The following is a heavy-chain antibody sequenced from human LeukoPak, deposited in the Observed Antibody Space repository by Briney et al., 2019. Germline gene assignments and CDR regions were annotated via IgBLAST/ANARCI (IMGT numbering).Heavy chain of an antibody. J-gene: IGHJ3*02. CDR3: ANYDSRKDAFDI. CDR1: GGSISSYY. D-gene: IGHD3-22*01. V-gene: IGHV4-59*01. CDR2: IYNSGST. Sequence: SETLSLTCTVSGGSISSYYWSWIRQPPGKGLEWIGYIYNSGSTNYNPSLKSRVTISVDTSKNQFSLKLSSVTAADTAVYYCANYDSRKDAFDIWGQGTMVTVSS.